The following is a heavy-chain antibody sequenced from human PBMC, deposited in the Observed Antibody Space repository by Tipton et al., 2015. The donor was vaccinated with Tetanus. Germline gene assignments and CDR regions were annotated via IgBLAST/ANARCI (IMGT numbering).Heavy chain of an antibody. Sequence: TLSLTCAVYGGSFSGYYWSWIRQPPGKGLEWIGSIYYSGSTYYNPSLKSRVTISVDKSKNQFSLKLSSVTAADTAVYYCARSQVTMVDYWGQGTLVTVSS. J-gene: IGHJ4*02. CDR2: IYYSGST. CDR1: GGSFSGYY. D-gene: IGHD3-3*01. V-gene: IGHV4-34*01. CDR3: ARSQVTMVDY.